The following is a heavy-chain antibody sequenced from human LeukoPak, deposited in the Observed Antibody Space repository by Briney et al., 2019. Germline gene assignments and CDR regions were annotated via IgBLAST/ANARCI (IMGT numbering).Heavy chain of an antibody. D-gene: IGHD3-9*01. CDR1: GFTFSSYS. CDR3: AKVVYDILTGYVDQSSGGVDY. Sequence: GGSLRLSCAASGFTFSSYSMNWVRQAPGKGLEWVANIKQDGSEKYYVDSVKGRFTISRDNSKNTLYLQMNSLRAEDTAVYYCAKVVYDILTGYVDQSSGGVDYWGQGTLVTVSS. CDR2: IKQDGSEK. V-gene: IGHV3-7*03. J-gene: IGHJ4*02.